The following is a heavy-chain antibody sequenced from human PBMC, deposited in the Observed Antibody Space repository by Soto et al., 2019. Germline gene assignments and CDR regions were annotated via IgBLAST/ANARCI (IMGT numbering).Heavy chain of an antibody. CDR3: ARDTGWFGGAASASDF. V-gene: IGHV1-69*13. Sequence: ASVKVSCKASGYTFTSYDINWVRHAPGQGLEWMGGIIPIFGTANYAQKFQGRVTITADESTSTAYMELSSLRSEDTAVYYCARDTGWFGGAASASDFWGPGTMVTVSS. D-gene: IGHD3-10*01. J-gene: IGHJ3*01. CDR1: GYTFTSYD. CDR2: IIPIFGTA.